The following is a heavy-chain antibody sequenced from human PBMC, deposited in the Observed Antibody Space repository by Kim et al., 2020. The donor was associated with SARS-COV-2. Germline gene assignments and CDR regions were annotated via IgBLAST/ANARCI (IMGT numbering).Heavy chain of an antibody. CDR2: IKQDGSEK. D-gene: IGHD3-22*01. CDR1: GFTFSSYW. J-gene: IGHJ2*01. CDR3: ARELRRYYYDSSGYEYFDL. Sequence: GGSLRLSCAASGFTFSSYWMSWVCQAPGKGLEWVANIKQDGSEKYYVDSVKGRFTISRDNAKNSLYLQMNSLRAEDTAVYYCARELRRYYYDSSGYEYFDLWGRGTLVTVSS. V-gene: IGHV3-7*03.